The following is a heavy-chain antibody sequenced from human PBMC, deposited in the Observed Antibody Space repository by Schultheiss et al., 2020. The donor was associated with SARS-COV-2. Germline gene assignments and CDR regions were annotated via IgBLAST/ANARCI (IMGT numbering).Heavy chain of an antibody. CDR1: GFTFSNAW. J-gene: IGHJ4*02. Sequence: GGSLRLSCAASGFTFSNAWMSWVRQAPGKGLEWVAVISYDGSNKYYADSVKGRFTISRDNSKNTLYLQMNSLRAEDTAVYYCARDDYDFWSGYYHDYWGQGTLVTVSS. CDR3: ARDDYDFWSGYYHDY. V-gene: IGHV3-30*01. CDR2: ISYDGSNK. D-gene: IGHD3-3*01.